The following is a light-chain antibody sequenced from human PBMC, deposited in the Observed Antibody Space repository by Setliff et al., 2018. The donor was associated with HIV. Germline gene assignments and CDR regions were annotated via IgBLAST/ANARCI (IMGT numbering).Light chain of an antibody. CDR2: DVS. V-gene: IGLV2-11*01. Sequence: QSVLTQPRSVSGSPGQSVTISCTGSNSDVDHFNSVSWYQQRPGAAPKLIISDVSERPSGVPDRFSGSKSDNTASLTISGLQSEDEADYYCCSYAGTYRVFGSGTKV. J-gene: IGLJ1*01. CDR1: NSDVDHFNS. CDR3: CSYAGTYRV.